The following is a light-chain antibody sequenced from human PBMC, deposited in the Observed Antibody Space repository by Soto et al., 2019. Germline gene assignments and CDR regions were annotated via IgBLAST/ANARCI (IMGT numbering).Light chain of an antibody. CDR2: AAS. CDR1: QGIRND. V-gene: IGKV1-6*01. J-gene: IGKJ1*01. CDR3: IQDFISPLT. Sequence: AIQMTQSPSSLSASVGDRVTITCRASQGIRNDLGWYQQKPGKAPKLLIYAASSLQSGVPSRFSGSGSGTDFTLTISSQQPEDFATYYCIQDFISPLTVGQGTKVDIK.